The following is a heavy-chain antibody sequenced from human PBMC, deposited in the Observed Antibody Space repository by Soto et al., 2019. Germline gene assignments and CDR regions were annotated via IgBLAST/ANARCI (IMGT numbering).Heavy chain of an antibody. D-gene: IGHD6-6*01. V-gene: IGHV1-69*01. CDR3: AREYSSSSQYLYFDV. J-gene: IGHJ2*01. CDR1: GGTFSSYA. Sequence: QVQLVQSGAEVEKPGSSVKVSCKVSGGTFSSYAIAWVRRAAGQGLDGMGGIIPITGTVNCAQNFQGRVIITADESTTTVFMELSSLRSTDTAVYYCAREYSSSSQYLYFDVWGRGTLVTVSS. CDR2: IIPITGTV.